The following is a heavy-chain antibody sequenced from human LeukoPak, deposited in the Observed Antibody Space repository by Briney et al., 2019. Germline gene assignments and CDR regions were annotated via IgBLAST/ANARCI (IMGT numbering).Heavy chain of an antibody. CDR3: ARDGIAASLDY. D-gene: IGHD6-25*01. J-gene: IGHJ4*02. CDR2: ISYSGST. CDR1: GVSISTYS. V-gene: IGHV4-59*12. Sequence: SETLSLTCTVSGVSISTYSWSWIRQPPGKGLEWIGYISYSGSTSYNPSLRSRVTISVDTSKNQFSLKLSSVTAADTAVYYCARDGIAASLDYWGQGTLVTVSS.